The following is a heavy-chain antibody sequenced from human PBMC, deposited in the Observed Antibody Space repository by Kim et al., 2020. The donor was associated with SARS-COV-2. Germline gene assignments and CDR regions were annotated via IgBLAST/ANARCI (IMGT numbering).Heavy chain of an antibody. CDR2: IYTSGSA. CDR3: ARETLWLKGYYYGMDV. J-gene: IGHJ6*02. Sequence: SETLSLTCTVSCGSISSYYWSWIRHPAGKGLEWIGRIYTSGSANYNPSLKSRVTMSVDTSKNQFSLKLSSVTAADTAVYYCARETLWLKGYYYGMDVWGQGTTVTVSS. D-gene: IGHD5-18*01. CDR1: CGSISSYY. V-gene: IGHV4-4*07.